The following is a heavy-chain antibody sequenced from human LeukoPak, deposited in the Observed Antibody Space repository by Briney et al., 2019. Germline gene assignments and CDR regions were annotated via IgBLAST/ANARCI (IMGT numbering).Heavy chain of an antibody. J-gene: IGHJ5*02. D-gene: IGHD3-3*01. CDR1: GYTFTSYG. CDR2: ISAYNGNT. CDR3: ARDFDYDFWSGYYGEPKNWFDP. Sequence: ASVKVSCKAPGYTFTSYGISWVRQAPGQGLEWMGWISAYNGNTNYAQKLQGRVTMTTDTSTSTAYMELRSLRSDDTAVYYCARDFDYDFWSGYYGEPKNWFDPWGQGTLVTVSS. V-gene: IGHV1-18*01.